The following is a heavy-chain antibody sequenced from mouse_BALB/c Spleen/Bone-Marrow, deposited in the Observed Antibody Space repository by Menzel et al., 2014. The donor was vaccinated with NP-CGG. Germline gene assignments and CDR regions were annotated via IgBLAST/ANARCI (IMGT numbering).Heavy chain of an antibody. CDR1: GFTFSSYT. Sequence: EVKVVESGGGLVQPGGSLKLSCAASGFTFSSYTMSWVRQTPEKRLEWVAYISNGGGSTYYPDTVKGRFTISRDNAKNTLYLQVSSLKSEDTAMYYCARGGYYFDYWGQGTTLTASS. V-gene: IGHV5-12-2*01. J-gene: IGHJ2*01. CDR3: ARGGYYFDY. CDR2: ISNGGGST.